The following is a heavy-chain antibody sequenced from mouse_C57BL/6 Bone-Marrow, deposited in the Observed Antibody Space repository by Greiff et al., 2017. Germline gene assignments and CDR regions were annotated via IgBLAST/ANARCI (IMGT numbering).Heavy chain of an antibody. CDR1: GFTFSSYA. V-gene: IGHV5-4*01. CDR2: ISDGGSYT. Sequence: EVQLLESGGGLVKPGGSLKLSCAASGFTFSSYAMSWVRQTPEKRLEWVATISDGGSYTYYPDNVKGRFTISRDNANNNQYLQMSHLKSEDTAMYYCARDPIPQDGYYDYWGQGTTLTVSS. CDR3: ARDPIPQDGYYDY. D-gene: IGHD2-3*01. J-gene: IGHJ2*01.